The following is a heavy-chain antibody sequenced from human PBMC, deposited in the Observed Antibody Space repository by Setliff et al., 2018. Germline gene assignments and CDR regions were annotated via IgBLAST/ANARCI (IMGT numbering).Heavy chain of an antibody. Sequence: SQTLSLTCTFSGGSTGVSEYYWGWVRQSPGKGLEWIGSAYAGGGTYYNPSLQSRITISVDTSQNHFSLSLTSMTAADTAVYHGAAGIKLWIFDSWGQGVLVTVSS. CDR1: GGSTGVSEYY. CDR2: AYAGGGT. V-gene: IGHV4-39*07. D-gene: IGHD2-21*01. J-gene: IGHJ4*02. CDR3: AAGIKLWIFDS.